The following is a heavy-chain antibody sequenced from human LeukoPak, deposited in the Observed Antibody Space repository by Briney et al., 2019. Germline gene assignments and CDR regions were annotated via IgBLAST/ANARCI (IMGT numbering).Heavy chain of an antibody. V-gene: IGHV3-30-3*01. J-gene: IGHJ4*02. CDR3: AKDLINYYDSGGPLDY. D-gene: IGHD3-22*01. CDR1: GFTFSSYA. Sequence: GGSLRLSCAASGFTFSSYAMHWVRQAPGKGLEWVAVISYDGSNKYYADSVKGRFTISRDNSKNTLYLQMNSLKPEDTAVYYCAKDLINYYDSGGPLDYWGQGTLVTVSS. CDR2: ISYDGSNK.